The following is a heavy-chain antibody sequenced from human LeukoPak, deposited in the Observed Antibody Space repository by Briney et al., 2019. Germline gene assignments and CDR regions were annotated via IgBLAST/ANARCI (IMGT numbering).Heavy chain of an antibody. CDR2: IRSKANSYAT. V-gene: IGHV3-73*01. J-gene: IGHJ4*02. CDR1: GFTFSGSA. Sequence: GGSLRLSCAASGFTFSGSAMHWVRQASGKGLEWVGRIRSKANSYATAYAASVKGRFTISRDDSKNTAYLQMNSLKTEDTAVYYCTRCGFSSGWTGAFADWGQGTLVTVSS. D-gene: IGHD6-19*01. CDR3: TRCGFSSGWTGAFAD.